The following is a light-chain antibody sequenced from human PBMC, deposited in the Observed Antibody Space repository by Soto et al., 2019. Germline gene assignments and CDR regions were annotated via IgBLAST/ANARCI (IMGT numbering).Light chain of an antibody. J-gene: IGKJ1*01. V-gene: IGKV3-20*01. Sequence: EIVLTQSPGTLSLSPGERATLSCRASQSVSSSYLAWYQQKPGQAPRLLIYGASSRATGIPDRFSGSGSGTNFTLTISRLEPEDFAVYYCQHYNDWPPTWTFGQGTGWKSN. CDR3: QHYNDWPPTWT. CDR1: QSVSSSY. CDR2: GAS.